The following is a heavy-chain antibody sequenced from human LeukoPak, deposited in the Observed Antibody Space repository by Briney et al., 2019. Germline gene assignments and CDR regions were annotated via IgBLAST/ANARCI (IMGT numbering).Heavy chain of an antibody. CDR3: TRTGYRHGIDV. Sequence: GGSLRLSCAASGFTFNNYWIHWVRQAPGKGLVWVSSTSTDGSTTVYGDSVKGRFTISRDNGKNTLDLQLNSLRVEDTAVYFCTRTGYRHGIDVWGQGTTVTVSS. CDR1: GFTFNNYW. V-gene: IGHV3-74*01. CDR2: TSTDGSTT. D-gene: IGHD3-16*02. J-gene: IGHJ6*02.